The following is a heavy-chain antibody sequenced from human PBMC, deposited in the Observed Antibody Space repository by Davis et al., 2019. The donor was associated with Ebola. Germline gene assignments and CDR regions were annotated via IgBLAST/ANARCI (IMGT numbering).Heavy chain of an antibody. CDR1: GGSISSYY. J-gene: IGHJ4*02. V-gene: IGHV4-39*07. Sequence: SETLSLTCTVSGGSISSYYWGWIRQPPGKGLEWIGSFYYSGSTYYNPSLKSRVTISVDTSKNQFSLKVTSVTAADTAVYYCAGSGSYYIADDYWGQGTLVTVSS. CDR3: AGSGSYYIADDY. D-gene: IGHD1-26*01. CDR2: FYYSGST.